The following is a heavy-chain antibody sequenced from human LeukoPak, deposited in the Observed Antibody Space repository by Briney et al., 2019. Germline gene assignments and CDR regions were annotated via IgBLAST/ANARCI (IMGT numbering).Heavy chain of an antibody. V-gene: IGHV3-66*01. Sequence: GGSLRLSCAASGFTVSSNYMSWVRQAPGKGLEWVSAIYTGGSTYYAGSVKGRFTISRDNSKNTLYLQMNSLRAEDTAVYYCARNLYYYDSSGYYYYWGQGTVVTVSS. CDR3: ARNLYYYDSSGYYYY. CDR1: GFTVSSNY. J-gene: IGHJ4*02. CDR2: IYTGGST. D-gene: IGHD3-22*01.